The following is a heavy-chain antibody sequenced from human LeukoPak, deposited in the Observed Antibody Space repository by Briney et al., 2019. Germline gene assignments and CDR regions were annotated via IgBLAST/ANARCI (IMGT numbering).Heavy chain of an antibody. CDR3: ARDLRLTWV. V-gene: IGHV3-74*01. D-gene: IGHD2-15*01. CDR1: GFTFSSYW. CDR2: INSDGSST. Sequence: GGSLRLSCAASGFTFSSYWMHWVRQAPGKGVVWVSCINSDGSSTIYEDSVKGRFTISRDNAKNSLYLQMNSLRAEDTAVYYCARDLRLTWVGGQGTLVTVSS. J-gene: IGHJ4*02.